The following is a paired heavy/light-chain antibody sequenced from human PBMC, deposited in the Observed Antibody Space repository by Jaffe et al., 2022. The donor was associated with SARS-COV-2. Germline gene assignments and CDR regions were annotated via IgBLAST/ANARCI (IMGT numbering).Light chain of an antibody. J-gene: IGKJ4*01. Sequence: DIVMTQSPDSLAVSLGERATINCKSSQSIFVSSNNKNYVAWYQQKPGQPPKLLIYWASTRESGVPDRFSGSGTGTDFTLTISSLQAEDVALYYCQQYYSNPLTFGGGTKVEIK. CDR1: QSIFVSSNNKNY. V-gene: IGKV4-1*01. CDR2: WAS. CDR3: QQYYSNPLT.
Heavy chain of an antibody. CDR1: GASISSSSYY. V-gene: IGHV4-39*01. J-gene: IGHJ5*02. CDR2: MYASGKT. CDR3: ARRSFYYDPSGKGWFGP. Sequence: QLQLQESGPGLVKPSETLSLTCTVSGASISSSSYYWGWIRQPPGKGLEWIGSMYASGKTYYSPSLSSRLTISVDTSKNQFSLKLSSVTAADTAVYYCARRSFYYDPSGKGWFGPWGQGTLVTVSS. D-gene: IGHD3-22*01.